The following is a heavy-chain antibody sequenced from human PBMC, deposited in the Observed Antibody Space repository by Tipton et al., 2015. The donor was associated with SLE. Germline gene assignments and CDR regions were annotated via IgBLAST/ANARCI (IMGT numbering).Heavy chain of an antibody. CDR1: GFTVSSNY. V-gene: IGHV3-53*04. Sequence: VQLVQSGGGLVQPGGSLRLSCAASGFTVSSNYMSWVRQAPGKGLEWVSVIYSGGSTYYADSVKGRFTISRHNSKNTLYLQMNSLSAEDTAVYYCARASSGYDYYFDYWGQGTLVTVSS. CDR3: ARASSGYDYYFDY. J-gene: IGHJ4*02. CDR2: IYSGGST. D-gene: IGHD5-12*01.